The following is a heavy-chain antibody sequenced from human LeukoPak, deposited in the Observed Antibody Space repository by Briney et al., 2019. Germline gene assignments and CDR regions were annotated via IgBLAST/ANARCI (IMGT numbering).Heavy chain of an antibody. CDR3: ARGGETASTGLGIVDF. J-gene: IGHJ4*02. V-gene: IGHV3-30-3*01. CDR1: GFTFNTHT. D-gene: IGHD3-16*01. Sequence: PGGSLRLSCAASGFTFNTHTMHWVRQAPGKGLEWVAVISNDGDTKFYADSVKGRFTISRDNSKNSLYLQVNRVRPEDTALFYCARGGETASTGLGIVDFWGQGSLVTVSS. CDR2: ISNDGDTK.